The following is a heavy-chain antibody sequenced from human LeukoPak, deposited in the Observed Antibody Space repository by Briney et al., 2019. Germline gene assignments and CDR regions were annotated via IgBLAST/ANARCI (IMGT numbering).Heavy chain of an antibody. V-gene: IGHV1-69-2*01. CDR2: IDPEYDAT. CDR3: ATIGDQRVLLY. D-gene: IGHD2-2*01. Sequence: ASVTVSCKASGYSFTDYYIHWVRQTPGKGLQWMGRIDPEYDATIYGDDFQGRVTMRTDTSTDTAYMELSGLTSEDTGVYYCATIGDQRVLLYWGQGTPVTVSS. CDR1: GYSFTDYY. J-gene: IGHJ4*02.